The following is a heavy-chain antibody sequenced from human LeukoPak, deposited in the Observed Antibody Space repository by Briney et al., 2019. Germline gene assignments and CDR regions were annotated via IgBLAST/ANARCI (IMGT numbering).Heavy chain of an antibody. Sequence: SETLSLTCAVSGGSISSDSWWSWVRQPPGKGLEWIGEIYHSGSTNYNPSLRNLVTISLDKSKNQFSLKLSSVTAADTAVYYCARGFYGGGACYSPGEWGQGTLATVSS. D-gene: IGHD2-21*02. CDR3: ARGFYGGGACYSPGE. J-gene: IGHJ4*02. CDR2: IYHSGST. CDR1: GGSISSDSW. V-gene: IGHV4-4*02.